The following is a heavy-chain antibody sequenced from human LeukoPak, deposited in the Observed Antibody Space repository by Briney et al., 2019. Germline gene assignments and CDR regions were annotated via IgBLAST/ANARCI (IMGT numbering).Heavy chain of an antibody. Sequence: ASVKVSCKAFGYTFTDYHMHWVRQAPGQGLEWMGWINPNSGDTNYAQKFQGRVTMTRDTTISTAYMELSRLRSDDTAVFYCATLMAHLDYWGQGTLVTVSS. CDR2: INPNSGDT. D-gene: IGHD2-8*01. J-gene: IGHJ4*02. CDR3: ATLMAHLDY. V-gene: IGHV1-2*02. CDR1: GYTFTDYH.